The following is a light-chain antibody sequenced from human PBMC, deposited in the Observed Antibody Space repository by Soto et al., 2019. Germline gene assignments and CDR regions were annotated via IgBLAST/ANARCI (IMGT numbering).Light chain of an antibody. CDR3: QQSYSTPRT. Sequence: DIQMTQSPSSLSASVGDRVTITCRASQSISSYLNWYQQKPGKAPKLLIYAASSLQSGVPSRFSGSGSGTDFTLAISSLQPEDFATYYCQQSYSTPRTFGQGTTLGIQ. J-gene: IGKJ2*01. CDR1: QSISSY. V-gene: IGKV1-39*01. CDR2: AAS.